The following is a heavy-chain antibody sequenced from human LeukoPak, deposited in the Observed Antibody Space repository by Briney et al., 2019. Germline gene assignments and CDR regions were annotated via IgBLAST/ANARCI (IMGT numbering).Heavy chain of an antibody. CDR1: GFTFSSYW. J-gene: IGHJ4*02. CDR3: ARDRDPYDYGSGSYYNGVFDY. Sequence: PGGSLRLSCAASGFTFSSYWMSWVRQAPGKGLEWVANIKQDGSEKYYVDSVKGRFTISRDNAKDSLYLQMKSLRAEDTAVYYCARDRDPYDYGSGSYYNGVFDYWGQGTLVTVSS. D-gene: IGHD3-10*01. V-gene: IGHV3-7*01. CDR2: IKQDGSEK.